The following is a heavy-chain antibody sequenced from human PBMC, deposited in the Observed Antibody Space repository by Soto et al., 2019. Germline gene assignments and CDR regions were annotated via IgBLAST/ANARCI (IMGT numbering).Heavy chain of an antibody. Sequence: SETLSLTCNVSGGSISSSRSYWAWIRQPPGKGLEWIANIFYSGSTYYNPSLASRVTVSVDTSKNQFSLKLSSVTAADTAVYYCAIQPTTADIDLWIDPWGQGTLVSVSS. CDR2: IFYSGST. CDR1: GGSISSSRSY. CDR3: AIQPTTADIDLWIDP. J-gene: IGHJ5*02. D-gene: IGHD2-2*01. V-gene: IGHV4-39*01.